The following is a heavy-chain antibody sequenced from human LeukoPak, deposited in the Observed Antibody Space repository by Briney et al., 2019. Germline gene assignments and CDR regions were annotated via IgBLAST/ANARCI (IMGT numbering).Heavy chain of an antibody. V-gene: IGHV1-2*06. CDR1: GYNFTGYY. Sequence: ASVKVSCKASGYNFTGYYIHWVRQAPGQGLEWMGRINPHTGGTSYTQKFQGRVTMTRDTSISTAYMELSGLRSDDTAVYYCARERSITVAGTDYWGQGTLVTVSS. D-gene: IGHD6-19*01. J-gene: IGHJ4*02. CDR3: ARERSITVAGTDY. CDR2: INPHTGGT.